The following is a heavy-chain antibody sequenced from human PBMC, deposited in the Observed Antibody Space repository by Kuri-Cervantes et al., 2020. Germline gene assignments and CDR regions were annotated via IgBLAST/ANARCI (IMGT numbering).Heavy chain of an antibody. J-gene: IGHJ4*02. CDR2: ISYDGSNK. V-gene: IGHV3-30-3*01. D-gene: IGHD3-10*01. CDR3: AKEWYDYYGSGSSEIDY. CDR1: GFTFSSYA. Sequence: GGSPRLSCAAPGFTFSSYAMHWVRQAPGKGLEWVAVISYDGSNKHYADSVKGRFTISRDNSKNTLYLQMDSLRAEDTAVYYCAKEWYDYYGSGSSEIDYWGQGTLVTVSS.